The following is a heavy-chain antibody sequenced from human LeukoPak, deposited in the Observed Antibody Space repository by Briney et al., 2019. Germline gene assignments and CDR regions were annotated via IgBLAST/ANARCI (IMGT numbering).Heavy chain of an antibody. CDR1: GGFISSSSYY. J-gene: IGHJ4*02. Sequence: PSETLSLTCTVSGGFISSSSYYWGWIRQPPGQGLEWIGSIYYSGSTYYNPSLKSRVTISVDTSKNQFSLKLSSVTAADTAVYYCARHVSGGYNIYYFDYWGQGTLVTVSS. V-gene: IGHV4-39*01. CDR3: ARHVSGGYNIYYFDY. D-gene: IGHD5-24*01. CDR2: IYYSGST.